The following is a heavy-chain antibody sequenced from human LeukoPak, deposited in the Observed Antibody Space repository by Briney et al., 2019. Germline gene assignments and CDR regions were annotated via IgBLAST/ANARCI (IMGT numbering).Heavy chain of an antibody. D-gene: IGHD3-22*01. CDR3: AMSTDYYDSSGPDAFDI. V-gene: IGHV3-53*01. Sequence: GGSLRLSCAASGFTVSSNYMSWVRQAPGKGLEWVSVIYSGGSTYYADSVKGRFTISRDNSKNTLYLQMNSLRAEDTAVYYCAMSTDYYDSSGPDAFDIWGQGTMVTVSS. CDR2: IYSGGST. CDR1: GFTVSSNY. J-gene: IGHJ3*02.